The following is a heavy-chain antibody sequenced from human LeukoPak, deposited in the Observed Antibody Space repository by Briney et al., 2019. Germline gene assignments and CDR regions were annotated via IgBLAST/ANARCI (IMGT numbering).Heavy chain of an antibody. Sequence: GGSLRLSCAASGFTFSSYAMHWVRQAPGKGLEWVAVISYDGSNKYYADSVKGRFTISRDNSKNTLYLQMDSLRAEDTAVYYCAKEAASIFGVAHMGFDYWGQGTLVTVSS. CDR3: AKEAASIFGVAHMGFDY. CDR2: ISYDGSNK. V-gene: IGHV3-30*04. CDR1: GFTFSSYA. J-gene: IGHJ4*02. D-gene: IGHD3-3*01.